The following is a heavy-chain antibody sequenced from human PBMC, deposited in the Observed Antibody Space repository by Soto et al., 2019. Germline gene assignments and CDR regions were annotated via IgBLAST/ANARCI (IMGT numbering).Heavy chain of an antibody. CDR3: VRDVVAATRGWFDP. Sequence: QVQLVQSGAEVKKPGSSVKVSCKASGGTFSSYAISWVRQAPGQGLEWMGGIIPIFGTANYAQKFQGRVTITADKSTITAYMELSSLRSEDTAVYYCVRDVVAATRGWFDPWGQGTLVTVSS. D-gene: IGHD2-15*01. CDR1: GGTFSSYA. J-gene: IGHJ5*02. V-gene: IGHV1-69*06. CDR2: IIPIFGTA.